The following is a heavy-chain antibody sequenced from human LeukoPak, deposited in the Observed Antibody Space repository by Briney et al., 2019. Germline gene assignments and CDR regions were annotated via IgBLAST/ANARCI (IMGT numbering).Heavy chain of an antibody. CDR3: AELGITMIGGV. V-gene: IGHV3-7*01. D-gene: IGHD3-10*02. Sequence: GGSLRLSCAASGFTFSSYWMSWVRQAPGKGLEWVANIKQDGSEKYYVDSVRGRFTISRDNAKTSLYLQMNSLRAEDTAVYYCAELGITMIGGVWGKGTTVTISS. J-gene: IGHJ6*04. CDR1: GFTFSSYW. CDR2: IKQDGSEK.